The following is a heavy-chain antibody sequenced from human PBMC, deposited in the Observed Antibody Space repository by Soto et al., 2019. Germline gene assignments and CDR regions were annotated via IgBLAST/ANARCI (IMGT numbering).Heavy chain of an antibody. J-gene: IGHJ2*01. CDR2: IWYDGSNK. Sequence: QEQLVESGGGVVQPGRSLRLSCAASGFIFSNYGMHWVRQAPGKGLEWVAFIWYDGSNKYYADSVKGRFTISRDNSKNTLYGKKNGQRDEDTAVYYCARGPNILTGYTHWYFDLWGRGTLVTVSS. CDR3: ARGPNILTGYTHWYFDL. V-gene: IGHV3-33*01. CDR1: GFIFSNYG. D-gene: IGHD3-9*01.